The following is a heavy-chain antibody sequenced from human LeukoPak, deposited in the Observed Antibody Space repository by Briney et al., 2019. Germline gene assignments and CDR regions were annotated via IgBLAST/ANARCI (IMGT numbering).Heavy chain of an antibody. Sequence: ASVKVSCKASGYTFTGYYMHWVRQAPGQGLEWMGRINPNSGGTNYAQKFQGRVTMTRDTSISTAYMELSRLRSDDTAVYYCARDPPLHYYDSSGDFDYWGQGTLVTVSS. CDR2: INPNSGGT. D-gene: IGHD3-22*01. CDR3: ARDPPLHYYDSSGDFDY. J-gene: IGHJ4*02. V-gene: IGHV1-2*06. CDR1: GYTFTGYY.